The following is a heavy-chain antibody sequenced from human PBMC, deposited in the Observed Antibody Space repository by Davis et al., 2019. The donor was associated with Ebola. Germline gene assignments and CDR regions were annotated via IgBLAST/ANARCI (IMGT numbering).Heavy chain of an antibody. V-gene: IGHV3-23*01. CDR3: AKGGSGWPSDYSYGMGV. CDR2: ITGSGGST. CDR1: GFTFYSYA. D-gene: IGHD6-19*01. Sequence: GGSLRLSCAASGFTFYSYAMSWVRQAPGKGLEWVSAITGSGGSTYYAGSVKGRFTISRDNSKNTLYLQMNSLRVEDTAVYYCAKGGSGWPSDYSYGMGVWGKGTTVTVSS. J-gene: IGHJ6*04.